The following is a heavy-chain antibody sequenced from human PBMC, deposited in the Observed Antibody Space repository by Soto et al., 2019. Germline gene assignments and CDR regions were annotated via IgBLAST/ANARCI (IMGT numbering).Heavy chain of an antibody. CDR3: ARDVRVTMVRGVISGYYGMDV. Sequence: SETLSLTCTVSGGSISSGGYYWSWIRQHPGKGLEWIGYIYYSGSTYYNPSLKSRVTISVDTSKNQFSLKLSSVTAADTAVYYCARDVRVTMVRGVISGYYGMDVWGQGTTVTVSS. J-gene: IGHJ6*02. CDR1: GGSISSGGYY. V-gene: IGHV4-31*03. D-gene: IGHD3-10*01. CDR2: IYYSGST.